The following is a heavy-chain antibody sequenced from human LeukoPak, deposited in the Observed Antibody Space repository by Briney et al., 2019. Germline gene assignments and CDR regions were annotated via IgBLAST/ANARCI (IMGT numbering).Heavy chain of an antibody. CDR2: ISYDGSNK. CDR1: GFTFSSYG. CDR3: AREGRREAFDI. Sequence: SGGSLRLSCAASGFTFSSYGMHWVRQAPGKGLEWVAVISYDGSNKYYADSVKGRFTISRDNSKNTLYLQMNSLRAEDTAVYYCAREGRREAFDIWGQGTMVTVSS. V-gene: IGHV3-30*03. J-gene: IGHJ3*02.